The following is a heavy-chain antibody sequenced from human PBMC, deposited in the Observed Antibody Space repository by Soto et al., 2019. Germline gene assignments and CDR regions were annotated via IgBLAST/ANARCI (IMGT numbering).Heavy chain of an antibody. J-gene: IGHJ5*02. Sequence: ASVKVSCKASGYTFTSYDINWVRQATGQGLEWMGWMNPNSGNTGYAQKFQGRVTMTRNTSISTAYMELSSLRSEDTAVYYCARGPHITIFGVVIISFWFDPWGQGTLVTVPS. CDR1: GYTFTSYD. CDR2: MNPNSGNT. CDR3: ARGPHITIFGVVIISFWFDP. V-gene: IGHV1-8*01. D-gene: IGHD3-3*01.